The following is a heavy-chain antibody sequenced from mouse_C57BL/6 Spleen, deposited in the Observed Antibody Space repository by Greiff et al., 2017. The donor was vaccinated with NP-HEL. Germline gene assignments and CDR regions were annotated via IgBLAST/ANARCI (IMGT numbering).Heavy chain of an antibody. V-gene: IGHV1-53*01. D-gene: IGHD4-1*01. CDR1: GYTFTSYW. CDR3: ARAVANWGWYFDV. CDR2: INPSNGGT. Sequence: QVQLQQPGPELVKPGASVKLSCKASGYTFTSYWMHWVKQRPGQGLEWIGNINPSNGGTNYNEKFKSKATLTVDKSSSTAYMQLSSLTSEDSAVYYCARAVANWGWYFDVWGTGTTVTVSS. J-gene: IGHJ1*03.